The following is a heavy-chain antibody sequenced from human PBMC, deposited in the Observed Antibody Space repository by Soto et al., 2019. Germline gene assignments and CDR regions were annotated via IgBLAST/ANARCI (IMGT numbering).Heavy chain of an antibody. J-gene: IGHJ6*02. CDR1: GFSFSNAW. CDR2: IKSKTDGRTA. CDR3: TTLNYGVDV. Sequence: VSLRLSCAASGFSFSNAWMSWVRQLPGKGLEWVGHIKSKTDGRTADYAAPVKGRFTISRDDSKNTLYLQMNSLKTEDTAMFYCTTLNYGVDVWGQGTTVTVSS. V-gene: IGHV3-15*01.